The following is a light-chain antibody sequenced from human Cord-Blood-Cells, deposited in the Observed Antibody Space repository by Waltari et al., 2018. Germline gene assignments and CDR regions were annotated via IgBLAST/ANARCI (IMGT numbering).Light chain of an antibody. Sequence: QSALTQPASVSGSLGQSITISCPGTSSDVGGYNYVSWYQQHPGKAPKLMIYDVSNRPSGVSNRFSGSKSGNTASLTISGLQAEDEADYYCSSYTSSSTLVFGGGTKLTVL. J-gene: IGLJ3*02. CDR1: SSDVGGYNY. CDR3: SSYTSSSTLV. V-gene: IGLV2-14*03. CDR2: DVS.